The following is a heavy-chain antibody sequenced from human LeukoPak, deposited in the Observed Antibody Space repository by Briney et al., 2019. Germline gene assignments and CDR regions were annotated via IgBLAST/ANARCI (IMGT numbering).Heavy chain of an antibody. J-gene: IGHJ4*02. V-gene: IGHV4-38-2*01. CDR3: ARVGYGDPIDY. Sequence: SETLSLTCAVSGYSISSGYYWGWIRQPPGKGLEWIGSIYHSGSTYYNPSLKSRVTISIDTSKNQFSLKLSSVTAADTAVYYCARVGYGDPIDYWGQGTLVTVSS. CDR2: IYHSGST. CDR1: GYSISSGYY. D-gene: IGHD4-17*01.